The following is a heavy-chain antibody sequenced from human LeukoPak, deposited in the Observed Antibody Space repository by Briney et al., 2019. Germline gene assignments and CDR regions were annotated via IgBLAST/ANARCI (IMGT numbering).Heavy chain of an antibody. J-gene: IGHJ4*02. D-gene: IGHD3-9*01. V-gene: IGHV1-46*01. CDR1: GYTFTSYY. CDR3: ARAGLTYDILTGYDAPINYFDY. Sequence: ASVKVSCKASGYTFTSYYMHWVRQAPGQGLEWMGIINPSGGSTSYAQKFQGRVTMTRDTSTSTAYMELSSLRSEDTAVYYCARAGLTYDILTGYDAPINYFDYWGQGTLVTVSS. CDR2: INPSGGST.